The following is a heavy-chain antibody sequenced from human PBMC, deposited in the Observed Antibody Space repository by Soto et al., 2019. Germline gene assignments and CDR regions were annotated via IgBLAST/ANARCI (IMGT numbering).Heavy chain of an antibody. CDR2: IYPGDSDT. V-gene: IGHV5-51*01. D-gene: IGHD1-7*01. Sequence: EVQLVQSGAEVKKPGESLKISCKGSGYSFTSYWIGWVRQMPGKGLEWMGIIYPGDSDTRYSPSFQGQVTISADKSISTAYLQWSSLKASDTAMYYCARHSLLEGPTTLYGMDVWGQGTTVTVSS. J-gene: IGHJ6*02. CDR1: GYSFTSYW. CDR3: ARHSLLEGPTTLYGMDV.